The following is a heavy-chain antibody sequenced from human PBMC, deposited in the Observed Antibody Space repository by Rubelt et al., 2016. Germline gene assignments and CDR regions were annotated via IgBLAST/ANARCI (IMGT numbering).Heavy chain of an antibody. D-gene: IGHD2-2*01. V-gene: IGHV3-9*01. CDR1: GFTFSSYG. CDR3: ARDKRVVPAASYFDY. Sequence: VQLVESGGGVVQPGRSLRLSCAASGFTFSSYGMHWVRQAPGKGLEWVSGISWNSGSIGYADSVKGRFTSSGDNAKNSLYLQMNSLIAEETALDYCARDKRVVPAASYFDYWGQGTLVTVSS. J-gene: IGHJ4*02. CDR2: ISWNSGSI.